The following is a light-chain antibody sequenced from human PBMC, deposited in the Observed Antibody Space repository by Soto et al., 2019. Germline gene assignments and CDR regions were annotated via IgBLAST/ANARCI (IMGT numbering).Light chain of an antibody. V-gene: IGKV1-12*01. CDR3: QQANSFPWT. CDR1: QGISSW. Sequence: DIQMTQSPSSVSASVGDRVTITCRASQGISSWLGWYQQKPGKAPKLLIYAASSLQSGVPSRVSGSASGTDFALTLCGRQPEDFATYYCQQANSFPWTFGQGTKVEIK. CDR2: AAS. J-gene: IGKJ1*01.